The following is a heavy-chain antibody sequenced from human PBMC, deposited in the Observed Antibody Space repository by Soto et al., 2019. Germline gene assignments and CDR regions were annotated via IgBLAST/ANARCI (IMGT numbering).Heavy chain of an antibody. CDR3: VRAIVHYGMDV. CDR2: INSDGSST. CDR1: GFIFSNCW. V-gene: IGHV3-74*01. J-gene: IGHJ6*02. D-gene: IGHD3-22*01. Sequence: PGGSLRLSCVASGFIFSNCWMHWVRQAPGMGLVWVSHINSDGSSTTYADSVKGRFTVSRDNAKNALYLQMNSLRAEDTAVYYCVRAIVHYGMDVWGRGATVTVYS.